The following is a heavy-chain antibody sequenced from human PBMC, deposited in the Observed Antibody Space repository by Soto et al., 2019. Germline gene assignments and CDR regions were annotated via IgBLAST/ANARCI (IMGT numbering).Heavy chain of an antibody. V-gene: IGHV3-23*01. Sequence: EVQLLESGGGLVQPGGSLRLSCAASGFTFSSYAMSWVRQAPGKGLEWVSAISGSGGSTYYADSVKGRFTISRDNSKNTLYLQMNSLRAADTAVYCCARLYISGFGYSGYDLSYFQHWGQGTLVTVSS. CDR1: GFTFSSYA. D-gene: IGHD5-12*01. CDR3: ARLYISGFGYSGYDLSYFQH. CDR2: ISGSGGST. J-gene: IGHJ1*01.